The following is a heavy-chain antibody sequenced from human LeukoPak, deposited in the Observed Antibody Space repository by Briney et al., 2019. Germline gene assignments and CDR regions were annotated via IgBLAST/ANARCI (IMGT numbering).Heavy chain of an antibody. CDR1: GFTFSSYW. CDR3: AKLSTMVRGATDY. D-gene: IGHD3-10*01. J-gene: IGHJ4*02. CDR2: ISGSGGST. V-gene: IGHV3-23*01. Sequence: GGSLRLSCAASGFTFSSYWMSWVRQAPGKGLEWVSAISGSGGSTYYADSVKGRFTISRDNSKNTLYLQMNSLRAEDTAVYYCAKLSTMVRGATDYWGQGTLVTVSS.